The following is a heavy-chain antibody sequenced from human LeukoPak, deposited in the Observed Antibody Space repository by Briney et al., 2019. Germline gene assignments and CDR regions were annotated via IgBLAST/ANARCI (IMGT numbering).Heavy chain of an antibody. J-gene: IGHJ4*02. V-gene: IGHV1-8*01. CDR1: GYTFTSYD. CDR2: MNPNSDDT. CDR3: ARDFYGVYVFDY. Sequence: ASVKVSCKASGYTFTSYDINWVRQATGQGLEWMGWMNPNSDDTGYAQEFQGRVTMTRNTSISTAYMELSSLRSEDTAIYYCARDFYGVYVFDYWGQGTLVTVSS. D-gene: IGHD4-17*01.